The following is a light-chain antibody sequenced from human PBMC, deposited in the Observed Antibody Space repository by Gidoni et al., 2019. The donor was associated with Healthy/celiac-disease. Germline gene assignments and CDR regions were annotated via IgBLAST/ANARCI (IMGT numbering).Light chain of an antibody. CDR1: QGISSY. V-gene: IGKV1-9*01. CDR3: QQLNSYLT. Sequence: DIQLTQSPSFLSASVGDRVTITCRASQGISSYLAWYQRNPGKAPKLLIYAASALQSGVPSRFNGSGSGTEFTLTISSLQPEDFATYYCQQLNSYLTFGPGTKVDIK. J-gene: IGKJ3*01. CDR2: AAS.